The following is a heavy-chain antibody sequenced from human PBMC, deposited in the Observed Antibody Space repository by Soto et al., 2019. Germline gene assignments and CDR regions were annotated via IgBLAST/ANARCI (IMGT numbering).Heavy chain of an antibody. J-gene: IGHJ6*02. CDR2: FPYNENT. D-gene: IGHD2-2*01. Sequence: QLQLQASGPGLVKPSATLSLTCTGSGGSISSGPYSWGWIRQPPGEGLEWIGTFPYNENTYYTPSLQSRVTISVDTSKNQFSLRVSSVTVADTAVYYCARLGGYCSITNCYGFYGTDVWGQGTTVTVSS. V-gene: IGHV4-39*01. CDR3: ARLGGYCSITNCYGFYGTDV. CDR1: GGSISSGPYS.